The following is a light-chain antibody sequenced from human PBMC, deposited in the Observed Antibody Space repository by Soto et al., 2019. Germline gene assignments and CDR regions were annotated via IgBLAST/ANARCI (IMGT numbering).Light chain of an antibody. CDR2: GAS. V-gene: IGKV3-20*01. CDR1: QSVSSSY. J-gene: IGKJ2*01. CDR3: QQYYSTPPDT. Sequence: EIVLTQSPGTLSLSPGERATLSCRASQSVSSSYLAWYQQKPGQAPRLLIYGASSRATGIPDRFSGSGSGTDFTLTISSLQAEDVAVYYCQQYYSTPPDTFGQGTKLEIK.